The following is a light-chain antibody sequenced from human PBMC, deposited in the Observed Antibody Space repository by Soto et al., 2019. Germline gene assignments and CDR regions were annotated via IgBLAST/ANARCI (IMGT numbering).Light chain of an antibody. CDR2: DAS. V-gene: IGKV1-5*01. J-gene: IGKJ1*01. CDR3: QQYNDWPPWT. CDR1: QSISIR. Sequence: DMPMTQSPSTLSASVGDRLTITCRASQSISIRLSWYQQKPGKAPKLLIYDASSLESGVPSRFSGSGSATEFTLTISSLQPEDFAVYYCQQYNDWPPWTFGQGTKVDI.